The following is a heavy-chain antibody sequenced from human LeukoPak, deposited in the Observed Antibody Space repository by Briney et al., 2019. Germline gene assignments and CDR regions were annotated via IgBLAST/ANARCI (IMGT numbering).Heavy chain of an antibody. V-gene: IGHV3-7*03. CDR3: ARAKVTNDY. CDR1: GFTLGSYW. CDR2: INEDGSEK. D-gene: IGHD4-17*01. Sequence: GGSLRLPCAASGFTLGSYWMSWVRQAPGKGLEWVANINEDGSEKYYVDSVKGRFTISRDNAKNSLYLQMNSLRAKDTAVYYCARAKVTNDYWGQGTLVTVSS. J-gene: IGHJ4*02.